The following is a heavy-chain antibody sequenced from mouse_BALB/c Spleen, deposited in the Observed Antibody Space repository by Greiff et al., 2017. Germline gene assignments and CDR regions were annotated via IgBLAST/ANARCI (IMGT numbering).Heavy chain of an antibody. D-gene: IGHD1-1*01. J-gene: IGHJ3*01. CDR1: GFAFSSYD. V-gene: IGHV5-12-1*01. CDR2: ISSGGGST. Sequence: DVHLVESGGGLVKPGGSLKLSCAASGFAFSSYDMSWVRQTPEKRLEWVAHISSGGGSTYYPDTVKGRFTISRDNAKNTLYLQMSSLKSEDTAMYYGARLISTVVDAWFAYWGQGTLVTVSA. CDR3: ARLISTVVDAWFAY.